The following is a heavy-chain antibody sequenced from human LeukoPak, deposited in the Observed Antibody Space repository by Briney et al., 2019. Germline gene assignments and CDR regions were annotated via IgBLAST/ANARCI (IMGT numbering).Heavy chain of an antibody. CDR1: GYTFTGYY. D-gene: IGHD1-26*01. Sequence: ASVKVSCKASGYTFTGYYMHWVRPAPGQGLEWMGLINPNSGGTNYAQKFQGRVTMTRDTSISTAYMELSRLRSDDTAVYYCARDSGSYPSEYYFDYWGQGTLVTVSS. V-gene: IGHV1-2*02. CDR2: INPNSGGT. J-gene: IGHJ4*02. CDR3: ARDSGSYPSEYYFDY.